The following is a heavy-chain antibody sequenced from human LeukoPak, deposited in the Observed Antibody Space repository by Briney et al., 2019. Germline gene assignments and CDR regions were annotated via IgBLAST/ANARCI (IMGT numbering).Heavy chain of an antibody. J-gene: IGHJ5*01. V-gene: IGHV4-4*07. D-gene: IGHD2/OR15-2a*01. CDR3: ARGGGAYLRFDP. CDR1: GGSISNYY. Sequence: SETLSLTCTISGGSISNYYWSWIRQPAGKGLEWIGRIYASGSTNYNPSLKSRVTMSVDTSKNQFSLKLSSVTAADTAVYYCARGGGAYLRFDPWGLGTLVTVSS. CDR2: IYASGST.